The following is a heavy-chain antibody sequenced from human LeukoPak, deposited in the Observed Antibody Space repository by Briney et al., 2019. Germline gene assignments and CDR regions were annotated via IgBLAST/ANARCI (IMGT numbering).Heavy chain of an antibody. CDR3: AKTFPYGTTWYGFCDY. J-gene: IGHJ4*02. CDR2: INGRGYST. D-gene: IGHD3-3*01. Sequence: GGSLRLSCTASGFPFSNNAMTWVRQAPGRGPEWLSAINGRGYSTYYADSVKGRFTISRDNSKNTLYLQMNSLRAEDTAMYYCAKTFPYGTTWYGFCDYWGQGALVTVSS. CDR1: GFPFSNNA. V-gene: IGHV3-23*01.